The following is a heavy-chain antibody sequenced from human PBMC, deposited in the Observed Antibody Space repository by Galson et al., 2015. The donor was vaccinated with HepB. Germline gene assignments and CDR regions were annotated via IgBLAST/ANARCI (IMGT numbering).Heavy chain of an antibody. J-gene: IGHJ4*02. V-gene: IGHV1-18*01. CDR3: ARAAWFGECADY. Sequence: SVKVSCKASGYTFTRYNINWVRQAPGQGLQWMGNAKYTQKLQGRVTMTTDTSTNTTYMELRSLRSDDTAIYYCARAAWFGECADYWGQGTLVTVSS. D-gene: IGHD3-10*01. CDR1: GYTFTRYN.